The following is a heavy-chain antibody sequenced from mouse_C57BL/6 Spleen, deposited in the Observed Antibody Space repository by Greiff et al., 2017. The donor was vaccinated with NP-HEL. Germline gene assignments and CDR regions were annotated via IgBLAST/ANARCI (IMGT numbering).Heavy chain of an antibody. J-gene: IGHJ4*01. CDR1: GYTFTSYW. CDR2: INPSSGYT. Sequence: QVQLQQSGAELAKPGASVKLSCKASGYTFTSYWMHWVKQRPGQGLEWIGYINPSSGYTKYNQKLKDKATLTADKSSSTAYMQLSSLTYYDSSVYYCATRGGTPDYAMDYWGQGPSVTVSS. V-gene: IGHV1-7*01. D-gene: IGHD3-3*01. CDR3: ATRGGTPDYAMDY.